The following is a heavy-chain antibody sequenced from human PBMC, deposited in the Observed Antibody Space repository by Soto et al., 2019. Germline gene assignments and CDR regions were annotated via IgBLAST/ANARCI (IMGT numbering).Heavy chain of an antibody. D-gene: IGHD1-26*01. V-gene: IGHV6-1*01. J-gene: IGHJ5*01. Sequence: SQTLSLTCVISGDSVSSSSVTWNWIRQSPSGGLEWLGRTYYRSKWYNDYAGFVKSRITINPDTSKNQFSLHLNSVTPEDAAVYYCVRLIGNSWLDFWGQGTLVTVSS. CDR3: VRLIGNSWLDF. CDR2: TYYRSKWYN. CDR1: GDSVSSSSVT.